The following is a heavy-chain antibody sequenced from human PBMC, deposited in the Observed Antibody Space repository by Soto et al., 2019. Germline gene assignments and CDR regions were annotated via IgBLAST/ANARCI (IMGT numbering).Heavy chain of an antibody. CDR2: FDPEDGET. CDR1: GYTLTELS. V-gene: IGHV1-24*01. J-gene: IGHJ6*02. D-gene: IGHD3-3*01. Sequence: GPSVKVSCKVSGYTLTELSMHWVRQAPGKGLEWTGGFDPEDGETIYAQKFQGRVTMTEDTSTDTAYMELSSLRSEDTAVYYCATGSPSLLITIFVVVTSNCYYYYGMDVWGQGTTVTVSS. CDR3: ATGSPSLLITIFVVVTSNCYYYYGMDV.